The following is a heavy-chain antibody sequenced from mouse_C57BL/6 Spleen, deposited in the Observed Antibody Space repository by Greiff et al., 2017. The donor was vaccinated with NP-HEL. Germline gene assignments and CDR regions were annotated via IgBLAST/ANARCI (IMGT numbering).Heavy chain of an antibody. CDR2: IYPGDGDT. Sequence: VQLQQSGPELVKPGASVKISCKASGYAFSSSWMNWVKQRPGKGLEWIGRIYPGDGDTNYNGKFKGKATLTADKSSSTAYMQLSSLTSEDSAVYFCAREGPGVDGWYFDVWGTGTTVTVSS. CDR1: GYAFSSSW. CDR3: AREGPGVDGWYFDV. V-gene: IGHV1-82*01. J-gene: IGHJ1*03. D-gene: IGHD3-3*01.